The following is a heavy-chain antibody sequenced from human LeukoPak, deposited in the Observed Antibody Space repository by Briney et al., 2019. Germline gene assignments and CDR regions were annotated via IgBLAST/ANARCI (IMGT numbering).Heavy chain of an antibody. V-gene: IGHV1-8*03. J-gene: IGHJ4*02. D-gene: IGHD1-26*01. CDR1: GYTFTSYD. Sequence: GASVKVSCKASGYTFTSYDINWVRQATGQGLVWMGWMNPNSGNTGYAQKFQGRVTITRNTSISTAYMELSSLRSEDTAVYYCARAEDVGAADYWGQGTLVTVSS. CDR3: ARAEDVGAADY. CDR2: MNPNSGNT.